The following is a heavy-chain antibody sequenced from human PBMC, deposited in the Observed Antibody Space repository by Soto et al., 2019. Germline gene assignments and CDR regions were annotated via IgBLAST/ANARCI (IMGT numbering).Heavy chain of an antibody. D-gene: IGHD2-8*01. V-gene: IGHV3-30-3*01. CDR2: ISSDGGIQ. Sequence: LRLSCATSGFTFSSHSMRWFRQAPGKGLEWVAVISSDGGIQLYADSVKGRFTIARDNSKSTLYLQMNSLRPEDTALYHCAREVVTTQWYFDNWGQGSLVTVSS. CDR3: AREVVTTQWYFDN. J-gene: IGHJ4*02. CDR1: GFTFSSHS.